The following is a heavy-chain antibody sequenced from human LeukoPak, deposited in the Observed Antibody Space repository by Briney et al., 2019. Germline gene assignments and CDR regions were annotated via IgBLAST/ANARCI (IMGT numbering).Heavy chain of an antibody. D-gene: IGHD5-12*01. J-gene: IGHJ3*02. CDR3: ARDEGYSGYVDAFDI. CDR2: ISSSSSTI. CDR1: GFTFSSYS. Sequence: GGSLRLSCAASGFTFSSYSMNWVRQAPGEGLEWVSYISSSSSTIYYADSVKGRFTISRDNAKNSLYLQMNSLRDEDTAVYYCARDEGYSGYVDAFDIWGQGTVVTVSS. V-gene: IGHV3-48*02.